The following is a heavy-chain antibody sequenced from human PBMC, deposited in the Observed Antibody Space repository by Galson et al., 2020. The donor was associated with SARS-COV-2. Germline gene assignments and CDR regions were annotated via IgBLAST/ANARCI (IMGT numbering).Heavy chain of an antibody. Sequence: SQTLSLTCAIPGDSVSSDSAAWNWIRQSPSRGLEWLGRTYYRSNRYNDYVQSVESRITIKPDTSRNQFSLPLDSVTPEDTAIYYCARDCQNSIDYWSHGALVTVSP. J-gene: IGHJ4*01. V-gene: IGHV6-1*01. CDR3: ARDCQNSIDY. D-gene: IGHD3-3*02. CDR1: GDSVSSDSAA. CDR2: TYYRSNRYN.